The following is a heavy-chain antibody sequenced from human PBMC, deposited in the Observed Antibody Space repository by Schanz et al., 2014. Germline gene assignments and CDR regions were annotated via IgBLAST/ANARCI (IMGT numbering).Heavy chain of an antibody. J-gene: IGHJ3*02. V-gene: IGHV4-59*13. CDR3: AKGRFGELSAFDI. Sequence: QVQLQESGPGLVRPSETLSLTCTVSGSDIRGFHWSWIRQSPVKGLEWIGYIAYSGSTNYNPSLQSRVTISLDTSQSQFSLRLTSVSSADTAVYYCAKGRFGELSAFDIWGQGTMVTVSS. CDR1: GSDIRGFH. CDR2: IAYSGST. D-gene: IGHD3-10*01.